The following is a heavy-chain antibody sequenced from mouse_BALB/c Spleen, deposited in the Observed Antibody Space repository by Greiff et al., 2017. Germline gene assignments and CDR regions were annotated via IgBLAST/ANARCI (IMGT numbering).Heavy chain of an antibody. D-gene: IGHD2-13*01. CDR1: GFNIKDTY. Sequence: VQLQQSGAELVKPGASVKLSCTASGFNIKDTYMHWVKQRPEQGLEWIGRIDPANGNTKYDPKFQGKATITADTSSNTAYLQLSSLTSEDTAVYYCARGHDGDYDAMDYWGQGTSVTVSS. CDR3: ARGHDGDYDAMDY. CDR2: IDPANGNT. V-gene: IGHV14-3*02. J-gene: IGHJ4*01.